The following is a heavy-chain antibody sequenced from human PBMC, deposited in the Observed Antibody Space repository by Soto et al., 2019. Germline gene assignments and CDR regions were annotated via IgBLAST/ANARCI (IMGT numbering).Heavy chain of an antibody. J-gene: IGHJ6*02. CDR3: ARDQATIFGVVIIPVPYYGMDV. CDR1: GYTFTSYG. D-gene: IGHD3-3*01. V-gene: IGHV1-18*01. Sequence: ASVKVSCKASGYTFTSYGISWVRQAPGQGLEWMGWISAYNGNTNYAQKLQGGVTMTTDTSTSTAYMELRSLRSDDTAVYYCARDQATIFGVVIIPVPYYGMDVWGQGTTVTVSS. CDR2: ISAYNGNT.